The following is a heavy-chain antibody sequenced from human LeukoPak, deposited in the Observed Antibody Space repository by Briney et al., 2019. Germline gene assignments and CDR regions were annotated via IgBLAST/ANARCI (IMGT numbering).Heavy chain of an antibody. CDR1: GITLSNYG. CDR2: IRGSGGST. J-gene: IGHJ4*02. CDR3: AKRGVVIRVIVVGFHKEAYYFDS. Sequence: GGSLRLSCAVSGITLSNYGMSWVRQAPGKGLEWVAGIRGSGGSTNYADSVKGRFTISRDNSKNTLYLHMSSLRAEDTAVYFCAKRGVVIRVIVVGFHKEAYYFDSWGQGALVTVSS. V-gene: IGHV3-23*01. D-gene: IGHD2-15*01.